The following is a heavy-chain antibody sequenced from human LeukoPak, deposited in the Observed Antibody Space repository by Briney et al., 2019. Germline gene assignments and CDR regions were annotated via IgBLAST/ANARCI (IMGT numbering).Heavy chain of an antibody. D-gene: IGHD3-9*01. CDR1: GGSISSYY. CDR2: IYYSGST. V-gene: IGHV4-59*08. J-gene: IGHJ6*02. CDR3: ARHYYDTLTGPWAEYGMDV. Sequence: SETLSLTCTVSGGSISSYYWSWIRQPPGKGLEWIGYIYYSGSTNYNPSLKSRVTISVDTSKNQSSLKLSSVTAADTAVYYCARHYYDTLTGPWAEYGMDVWGQGTTVTVSS.